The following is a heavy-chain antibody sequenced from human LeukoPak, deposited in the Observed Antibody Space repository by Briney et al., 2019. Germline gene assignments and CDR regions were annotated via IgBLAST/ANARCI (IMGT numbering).Heavy chain of an antibody. CDR3: ATGAITTGY. Sequence: ASVKVSCKVSGYMFSGSYTHWVQQVPGKGLEWMGRVDPEDGKTIYAKKFQGRVTMTADTSIDTAYMDLSSLKSEDTAVYYCATGAITTGYWGQGTLVTVSS. CDR1: GYMFSGSY. CDR2: VDPEDGKT. D-gene: IGHD4-11*01. J-gene: IGHJ4*02. V-gene: IGHV1-69-2*01.